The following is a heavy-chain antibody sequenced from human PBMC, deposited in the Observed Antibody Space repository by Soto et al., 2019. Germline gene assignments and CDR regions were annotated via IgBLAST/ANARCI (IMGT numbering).Heavy chain of an antibody. D-gene: IGHD3-22*01. J-gene: IGHJ4*02. V-gene: IGHV3-53*01. CDR1: GFTVSSNY. CDR3: ARVSSGYYDY. CDR2: FYSGGGT. Sequence: EVPLVESGGGLIQPGGSLRLSCAASGFTVSSNYMSWVRQAPGKGLEWVSVFYSGGGTYYADSVKVRFTISRDNSKNTLYLQMNSLRAEDTAVYYCARVSSGYYDYWGQGTRVTVSS.